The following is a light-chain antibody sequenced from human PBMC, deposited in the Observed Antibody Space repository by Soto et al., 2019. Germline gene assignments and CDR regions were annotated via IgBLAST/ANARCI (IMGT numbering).Light chain of an antibody. Sequence: QAVVTQPPSVSGAPGQKVTISCTGSSSNIGAGYDVNWYHQLPGTAPKLLIHGNNNRPSGVPDRFSGSKSGTSASLAITGLQAEDEADYFCQSYDSSLSGYVFGTGTKLTVL. CDR2: GNN. CDR1: SSNIGAGYD. J-gene: IGLJ1*01. CDR3: QSYDSSLSGYV. V-gene: IGLV1-40*01.